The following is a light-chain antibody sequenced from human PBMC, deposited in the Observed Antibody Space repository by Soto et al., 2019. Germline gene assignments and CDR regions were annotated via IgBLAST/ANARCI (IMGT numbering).Light chain of an antibody. V-gene: IGKV3-15*01. CDR1: QSISSN. CDR2: GAS. CDR3: QQYNNWPPMT. J-gene: IGKJ1*01. Sequence: EILMTQSPATLSVSPGERATLSCRASQSISSNLAWYQQKPGQAPRLLIYGASTRVTGIPARFSGSGSGTEFTLTISSLQSEAFAVYYCQQYNNWPPMTFGQGTKVEIK.